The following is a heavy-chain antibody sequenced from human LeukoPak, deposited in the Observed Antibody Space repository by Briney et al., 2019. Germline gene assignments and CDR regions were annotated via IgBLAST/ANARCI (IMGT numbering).Heavy chain of an antibody. CDR3: ARGRPGWHFDY. D-gene: IGHD6-19*01. V-gene: IGHV3-48*02. CDR2: IXXXXSXX. CDR1: GFTFSSYT. J-gene: IGHJ4*02. Sequence: GSLRLSCAXSGFTFSSYTXXXXXXAPGXXXXXXSYIXXXXSXXYXXXXXXXXXXXSRDNAKNSLYLQMNSLRDEDTAVYYCARGRPGWHFDYWGQGTLVTVSS.